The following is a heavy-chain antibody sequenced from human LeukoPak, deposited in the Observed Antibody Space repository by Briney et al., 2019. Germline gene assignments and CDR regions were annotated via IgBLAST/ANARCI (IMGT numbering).Heavy chain of an antibody. CDR3: ARKGRCRGCFGSSGYYLNH. V-gene: IGHV1-8*01. D-gene: IGHD3-22*01. Sequence: ASVKVSCKASGYTFTSYDINWVRQATGQGLEWMGWMNPNSGNTGYAQKFQGRVTMTRNTSISTAYMGLSSLRSEDTAVYYCARKGRCRGCFGSSGYYLNHWGQGTLVTVSS. J-gene: IGHJ5*02. CDR1: GYTFTSYD. CDR2: MNPNSGNT.